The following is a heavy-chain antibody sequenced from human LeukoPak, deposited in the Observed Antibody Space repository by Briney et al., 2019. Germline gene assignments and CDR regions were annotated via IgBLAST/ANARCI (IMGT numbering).Heavy chain of an antibody. CDR2: INYSETT. CDR1: GGSLSGYY. J-gene: IGHJ5*02. CDR3: ARMTNNWFDP. Sequence: PSETLSLTCGVSGGSLSGYYWSWIRQTPGKGLEWIGDINYSETTTYNPSLKSRLIISVDTSKNQFSLKLSSVTAADTAVYYCARMTNNWFDPWGQGTLVTVSS. V-gene: IGHV4-34*01.